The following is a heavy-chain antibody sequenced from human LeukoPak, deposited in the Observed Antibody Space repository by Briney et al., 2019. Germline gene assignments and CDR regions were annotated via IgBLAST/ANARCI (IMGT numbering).Heavy chain of an antibody. D-gene: IGHD1-26*01. J-gene: IGHJ4*02. CDR3: ARDLPGAQAFDY. CDR1: GFTFSTYW. V-gene: IGHV3-7*01. Sequence: GGSLRLSCVASGFTFSTYWMSWVRQAPGKGLEWVANIKEDGSEKYYVDSVKGRFTISRDNAKNSLYLQMNRLRAEDTAVYYCARDLPGAQAFDYWGQGTLVTVSS. CDR2: IKEDGSEK.